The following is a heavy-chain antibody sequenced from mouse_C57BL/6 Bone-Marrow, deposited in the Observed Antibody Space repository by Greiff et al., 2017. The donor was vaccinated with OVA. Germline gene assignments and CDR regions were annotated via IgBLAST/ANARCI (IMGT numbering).Heavy chain of an antibody. V-gene: IGHV1-19*01. CDR3: ARGYYGRAWFAY. CDR1: GYTFTDYY. Sequence: VQLKQSGPVLVKPGASVKMSCKASGYTFTDYYMNWVKQSHGKSLEWIGVINPYNGGTSYNQKFKGKATLTVDKSSSTAYMELNSLTSEDSAVYYCARGYYGRAWFAYWGQGTLVTVSA. CDR2: INPYNGGT. J-gene: IGHJ3*01. D-gene: IGHD1-1*01.